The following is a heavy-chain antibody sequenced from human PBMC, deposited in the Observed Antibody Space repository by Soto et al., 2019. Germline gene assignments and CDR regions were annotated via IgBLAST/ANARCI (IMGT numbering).Heavy chain of an antibody. Sequence: PSETLSLTCAVYGESFSGYYWSWIRQPPGKGLEWIGEIHDSGSTNYNPSLKSRLIISVDTSRNQFSLKLSSVTAADTAVYFCARGHYYYGMDVWGQGITVTVSS. CDR1: GESFSGYY. CDR2: IHDSGST. CDR3: ARGHYYYGMDV. J-gene: IGHJ6*02. V-gene: IGHV4-34*01.